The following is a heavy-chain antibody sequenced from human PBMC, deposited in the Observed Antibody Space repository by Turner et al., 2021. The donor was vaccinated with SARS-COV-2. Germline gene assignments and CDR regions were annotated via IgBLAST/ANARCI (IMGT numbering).Heavy chain of an antibody. CDR3: ASEQDSSGFVGMDV. V-gene: IGHV3-66*01. D-gene: IGHD3-22*01. CDR1: GFPVSSNY. Sequence: EVQLVESGGGLVQPGGSLRLSCAASGFPVSSNYMSWVRQAPGKGLEWVSIIYSGGRTYYADSVKGRFTISRENSKNTLYLQMNSLRAEDTAVYYCASEQDSSGFVGMDVWGQGTTVTVSS. J-gene: IGHJ6*02. CDR2: IYSGGRT.